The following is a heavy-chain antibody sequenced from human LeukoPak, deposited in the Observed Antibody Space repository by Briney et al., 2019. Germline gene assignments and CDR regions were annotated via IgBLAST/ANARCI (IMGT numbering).Heavy chain of an antibody. V-gene: IGHV1-69*05. D-gene: IGHD2-15*01. J-gene: IGHJ4*02. CDR1: GGTFSSYA. CDR3: AREGYCSGGSCYDY. CDR2: IIPIFGTA. Sequence: SVKVSCKASGGTFSSYAISWVRQAPGQGLEWMGGIIPIFGTANYAQKFQGRVTITTDESTSTAYMELSTLRSEDTAVYYCAREGYCSGGSCYDYWGQGTLVTVSS.